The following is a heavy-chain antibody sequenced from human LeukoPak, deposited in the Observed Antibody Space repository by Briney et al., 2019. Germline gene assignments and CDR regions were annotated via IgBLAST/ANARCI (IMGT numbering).Heavy chain of an antibody. D-gene: IGHD3-3*01. CDR3: ARSTYDFWSGYSLDAFDI. J-gene: IGHJ3*02. Sequence: SETLSLTCTVSGGSISNYYWSWIRQPPGKGLEWIGYIYYSGSTNYNPSLKSRVTISVDTSKNQFSLKLSSVTAADTAVYYCARSTYDFWSGYSLDAFDIWGQGTMVTVSS. V-gene: IGHV4-59*12. CDR2: IYYSGST. CDR1: GGSISNYY.